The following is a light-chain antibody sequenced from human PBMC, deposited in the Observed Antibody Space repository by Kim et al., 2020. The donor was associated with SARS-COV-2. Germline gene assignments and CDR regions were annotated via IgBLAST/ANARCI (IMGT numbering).Light chain of an antibody. CDR1: SLRNYY. CDR3: NSRDSSGDHVV. J-gene: IGLJ3*02. CDR2: GKY. Sequence: SYELTQDPAVSVALGQTVRLTCQGDSLRNYYATWYQQRPGQAPVLVLYGKYNRPSGIPDRFSGSASGNTASLTITGAQAEDEADYYCNSRDSSGDHVVFGGGTKLTVL. V-gene: IGLV3-19*01.